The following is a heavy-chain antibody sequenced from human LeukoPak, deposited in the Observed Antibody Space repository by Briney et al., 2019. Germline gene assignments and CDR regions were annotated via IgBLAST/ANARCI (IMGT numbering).Heavy chain of an antibody. V-gene: IGHV1-18*01. Sequence: ASVNVSCKASGYTFTNYGITWVRQAPGQGLEWMGWISAKNGNTNYAQKLQGRVTMTTDTSTSTAYMELRDLRSDDTAVYYCARTCIGASCYMIYWGQGTLVTVSS. CDR2: ISAKNGNT. CDR1: GYTFTNYG. D-gene: IGHD2-2*02. CDR3: ARTCIGASCYMIY. J-gene: IGHJ4*02.